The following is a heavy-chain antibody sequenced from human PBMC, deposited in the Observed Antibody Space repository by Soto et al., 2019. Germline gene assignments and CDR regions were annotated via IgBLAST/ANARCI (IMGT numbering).Heavy chain of an antibody. V-gene: IGHV4-61*01. CDR2: MYYSGST. J-gene: IGHJ6*03. CDR1: GGSVSSSNYY. Sequence: PSETLSLTCSVSGGSVSSSNYYWGWIRQPPGKGLEWIGYMYYSGSTNYNPSLKSRVTISVDTSKNQFSLKLSSVTAADTAVYYCARESDDILTGGYYYYMDVWGKGTTVTVSS. D-gene: IGHD3-9*01. CDR3: ARESDDILTGGYYYYMDV.